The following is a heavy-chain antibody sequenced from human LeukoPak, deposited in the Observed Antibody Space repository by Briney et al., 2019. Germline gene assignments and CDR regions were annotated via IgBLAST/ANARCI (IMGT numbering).Heavy chain of an antibody. Sequence: EPSETLSLTCTVSGGSVSSGSYYWSWIRQPPGKGLEWIGYIYYSGSTSHNPSLKSRVTISVDTSKNQFSLNLSSVTAADTAVYYCARHRLRGRVAVLYYFDYWGRGTLVTVSS. D-gene: IGHD2-21*01. CDR3: ARHRLRGRVAVLYYFDY. CDR2: IYYSGST. V-gene: IGHV4-61*01. J-gene: IGHJ4*02. CDR1: GGSVSSGSYY.